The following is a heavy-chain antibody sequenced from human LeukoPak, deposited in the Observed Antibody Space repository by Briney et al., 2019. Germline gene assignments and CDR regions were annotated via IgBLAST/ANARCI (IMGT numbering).Heavy chain of an antibody. V-gene: IGHV3-30*03. CDR1: GFTFSSYG. J-gene: IGHJ4*02. CDR3: AWQWLPRTGSDY. CDR2: ISYDGSNK. Sequence: PGRSLRLSCAASGFTFSSYGMHWVRQAPGKGLEWVAVISYDGSNKYYADSVKGRFTISRDNSKNTLYLQMNSLRAEDTAVYYCAWQWLPRTGSDYWGQGTLVTVSS. D-gene: IGHD5-12*01.